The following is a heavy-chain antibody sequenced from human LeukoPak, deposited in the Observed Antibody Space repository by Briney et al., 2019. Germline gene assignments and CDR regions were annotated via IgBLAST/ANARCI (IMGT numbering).Heavy chain of an antibody. CDR2: ISYDGSNK. CDR3: AGSIATAGSAAFDM. Sequence: PGRSLRLSCAASGFTFSSYAMHWVRQAPGKGLEWVAVISYDGSNKYYADSVKGRFTISRDNSKNALYLQMNSLRAEDTAVYYCAGSIATAGSAAFDMWGQGTMVTVSS. V-gene: IGHV3-30-3*01. CDR1: GFTFSSYA. D-gene: IGHD6-13*01. J-gene: IGHJ3*02.